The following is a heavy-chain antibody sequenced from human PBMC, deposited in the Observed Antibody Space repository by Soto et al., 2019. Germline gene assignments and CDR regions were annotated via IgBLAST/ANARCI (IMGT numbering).Heavy chain of an antibody. CDR1: GFTVSSNY. V-gene: IGHV3-66*01. D-gene: IGHD3-22*01. J-gene: IGHJ5*02. Sequence: EVQLVESGGGLVQPGGSLRLSCASSGFTVSSNYMSWVRQAPGKGLEWVSVIYSGGTTYYADSVKGRFTISRDNSKNTLYLQMNSLRAEDTAVYYCARNGDSSDYRGWFDPWGQGTQVNVSS. CDR2: IYSGGTT. CDR3: ARNGDSSDYRGWFDP.